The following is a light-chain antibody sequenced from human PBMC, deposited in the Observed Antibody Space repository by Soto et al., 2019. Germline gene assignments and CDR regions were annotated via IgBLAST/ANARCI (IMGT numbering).Light chain of an antibody. CDR2: AAA. J-gene: IGKJ3*01. CDR3: QHSTNGPPA. CDR1: QNIERY. Sequence: DIQMTQSPSSLSASVGDTITISCRASQNIERYLNWYQHKQGKAPQLLMFAAANLESGVPSRFSGSGSGTDFTLTISSLEPEDFAVYYCQHSTNGPPAFGPGTKVDIK. V-gene: IGKV1-39*01.